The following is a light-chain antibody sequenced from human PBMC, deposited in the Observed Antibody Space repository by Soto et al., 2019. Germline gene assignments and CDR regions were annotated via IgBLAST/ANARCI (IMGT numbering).Light chain of an antibody. CDR2: GNS. J-gene: IGLJ1*01. CDR3: QSYDSSLSGWV. V-gene: IGLV1-40*01. CDR1: SSNIGAGYD. Sequence: QSLLTQPPSESGAPGQRVTIACPGSSSNIGAGYDVHWYQQLPGTAPKLLIYGNSNRPSGVPDRFSGSKSGTSASLAITGLQAEDEADYYCQSYDSSLSGWVFGTGTKVTVL.